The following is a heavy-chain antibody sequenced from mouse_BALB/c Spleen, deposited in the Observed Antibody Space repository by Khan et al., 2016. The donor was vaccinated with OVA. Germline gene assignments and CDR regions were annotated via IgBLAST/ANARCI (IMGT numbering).Heavy chain of an antibody. CDR3: AMDYYGSDPPRAAMDY. CDR1: GFTFSNYA. V-gene: IGHV5-9-4*01. Sequence: EVQLVESGGGLVKPGGSLKLSCAASGFTFSNYAMSWVRQSPEKRLEWVAEISSGGTYTYYPDTVTGRFTISRDNAKNTLYREMSSLRSEDTAMYYCAMDYYGSDPPRAAMDYWGQGPSVTVSS. CDR2: ISSGGTYT. D-gene: IGHD1-1*01. J-gene: IGHJ4*01.